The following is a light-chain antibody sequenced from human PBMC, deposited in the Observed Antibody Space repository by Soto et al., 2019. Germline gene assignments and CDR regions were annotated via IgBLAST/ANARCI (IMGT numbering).Light chain of an antibody. CDR3: AAWDDSLNAVV. Sequence: QSVLTQPPSASGTAGQRVTISCSGSSSNIGGNTVNWYQQLPGTAPRVLIYSNNQRPSGVPDRFSGSKSGTSASLAISGLQSEDEADYYCAAWDDSLNAVVFGGGTKVTVL. CDR2: SNN. V-gene: IGLV1-44*01. J-gene: IGLJ2*01. CDR1: SSNIGGNT.